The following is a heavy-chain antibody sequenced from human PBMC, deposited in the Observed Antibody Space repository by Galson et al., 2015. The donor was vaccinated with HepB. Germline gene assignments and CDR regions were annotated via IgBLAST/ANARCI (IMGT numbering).Heavy chain of an antibody. CDR2: IYYTGNT. CDR3: ARAAGDSSTYANDY. CDR1: CASISSSLYY. V-gene: IGHV4-39*07. Sequence: ETLSLTCTVSCASISSSLYYWVWVRQPPEKGLEWIGSIYYTGNTYYKSSLKSRVTISADMSKNQFSLKVNSVTAADAAVYYCARAAGDSSTYANDYWGQGALVTVSS. D-gene: IGHD5-18*01. J-gene: IGHJ4*02.